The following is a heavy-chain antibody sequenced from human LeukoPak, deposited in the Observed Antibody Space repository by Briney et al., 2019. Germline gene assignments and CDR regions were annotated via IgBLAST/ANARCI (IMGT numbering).Heavy chain of an antibody. CDR1: GGTFCSYA. CDR3: ARAPRNPLRYFDWLFLDY. Sequence: SVKVSCKASGGTFCSYAISWVRQAPGQGLEWMGGIIPIFGTANYAQKFQGRVTITTDESTSTAYMELSSLRSEDTAVYYCARAPRNPLRYFDWLFLDYWGQGTLVTVSS. J-gene: IGHJ4*02. V-gene: IGHV1-69*05. CDR2: IIPIFGTA. D-gene: IGHD3-9*01.